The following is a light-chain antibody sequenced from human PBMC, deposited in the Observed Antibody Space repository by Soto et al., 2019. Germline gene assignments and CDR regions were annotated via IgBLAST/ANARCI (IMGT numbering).Light chain of an antibody. J-gene: IGKJ1*01. V-gene: IGKV3-15*01. CDR1: QSVNRN. Sequence: EIVMTQSPATLSVSAGERATLSCRASQSVNRNLAWYQQKPGQAPRLLISAASTRATGIPARFSGSGSETEFTLTISSLQSEDFAFYYCQQNNNWSTFGQGTKVEMK. CDR3: QQNNNWST. CDR2: AAS.